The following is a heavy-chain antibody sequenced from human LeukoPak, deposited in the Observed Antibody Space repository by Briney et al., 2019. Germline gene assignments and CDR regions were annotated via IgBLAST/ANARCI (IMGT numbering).Heavy chain of an antibody. J-gene: IGHJ5*02. CDR3: ARAGLGSTNWFDP. Sequence: SETLSLTCTVSGGSISGYYWGWIRQPPGKGLEWIGSIYHSGSTYYNPSLKSRVTISVDTSKNQFSLKLSSVTAADTAVYYCARAGLGSTNWFDPWGQGTLVTVSS. CDR2: IYHSGST. D-gene: IGHD2-15*01. CDR1: GGSISGYY. V-gene: IGHV4-38-2*02.